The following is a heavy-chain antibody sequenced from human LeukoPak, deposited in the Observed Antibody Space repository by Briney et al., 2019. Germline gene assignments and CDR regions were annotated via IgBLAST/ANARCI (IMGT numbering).Heavy chain of an antibody. CDR1: GFTFSNYG. CDR3: AKKRVLVVPAADFDY. V-gene: IGHV3-23*01. Sequence: GGSLRLSCAASGFTFSNYGMNWVRQAPGRGLEWVSGISGSGGSTYYADSVKGRFTISRDNSKYTLYSQVNSLRAEDTAIYYCAKKRVLVVPAADFDYWGQGTLVTVSS. CDR2: ISGSGGST. J-gene: IGHJ4*02. D-gene: IGHD2-2*01.